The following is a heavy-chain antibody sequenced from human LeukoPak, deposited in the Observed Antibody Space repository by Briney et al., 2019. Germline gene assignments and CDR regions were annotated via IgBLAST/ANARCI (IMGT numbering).Heavy chain of an antibody. D-gene: IGHD3-9*01. J-gene: IGHJ4*02. CDR1: GGSISSYY. Sequence: PSETLSLTCTVSGGSISSYYWSWIRQPPGKGQEWIGHIYYSGSTNYNPSLKSRVTISVDTSKNQFSLKLSSVTAADTAVYYCAGTFYDILTRLPFPDYWGQGTLVTVSS. CDR3: AGTFYDILTRLPFPDY. CDR2: IYYSGST. V-gene: IGHV4-59*01.